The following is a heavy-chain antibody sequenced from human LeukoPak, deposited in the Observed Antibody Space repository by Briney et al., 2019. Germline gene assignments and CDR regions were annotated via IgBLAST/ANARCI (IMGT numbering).Heavy chain of an antibody. V-gene: IGHV4-59*01. CDR2: IYYSGST. D-gene: IGHD6-13*01. CDR3: ARGRAAAGDYYYDYGMDV. Sequence: SETLSLTCTVSGGSISSYYWSWMRQPPGKGLEWIGYIYYSGSTNYNPSLKSRVTISVDTSKNQFSLKLSSVTAADTAVYYCARGRAAAGDYYYDYGMDVRGQGTTVTVSS. CDR1: GGSISSYY. J-gene: IGHJ6*02.